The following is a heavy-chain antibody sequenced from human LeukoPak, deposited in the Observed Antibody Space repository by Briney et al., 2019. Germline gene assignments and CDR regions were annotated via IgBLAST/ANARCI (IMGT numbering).Heavy chain of an antibody. CDR1: GITFSDHY. CDR3: ARALEWLLLIDY. J-gene: IGHJ4*02. CDR2: ISSGGDSI. D-gene: IGHD3-3*01. Sequence: GGSLRLSCAASGITFSDHYMSWIRQAPGKGLEWLSYISSGGDSIYYADSVEGRFTISRDNAKNSLYLQMNSLRAEDTAVYYCARALEWLLLIDYWGQGTLVTVSS. V-gene: IGHV3-11*04.